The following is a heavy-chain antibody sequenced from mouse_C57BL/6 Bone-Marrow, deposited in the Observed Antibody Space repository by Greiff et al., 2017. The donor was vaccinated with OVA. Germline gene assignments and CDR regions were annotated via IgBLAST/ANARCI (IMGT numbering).Heavy chain of an antibody. CDR3: ARHYYSNYYAWFAY. D-gene: IGHD2-5*01. J-gene: IGHJ3*01. CDR2: IHPNSGST. Sequence: QVQLQQPGAELVKPGASVKLSCKASGYTFTCYWMHWVKQRPGQGLEWIGMIHPNSGSTNYNEKFKSKATLTVDKSSSTAYMQLSSLTSEDSAVYYCARHYYSNYYAWFAYWGQGTLVTVSA. V-gene: IGHV1-64*01. CDR1: GYTFTCYW.